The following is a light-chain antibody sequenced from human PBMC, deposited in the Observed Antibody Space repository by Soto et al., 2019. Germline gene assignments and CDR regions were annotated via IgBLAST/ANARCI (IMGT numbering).Light chain of an antibody. CDR3: MQALQSPRT. J-gene: IGKJ1*01. V-gene: IGKV2-28*01. CDR2: LGS. CDR1: QSLLHRDRYNY. Sequence: DIVMTQSPLSLPVTPGEPASIPCRSSQSLLHRDRYNYLDWYLQKPGQSPRLLIYLGSNRASGVPDRFSGSGSGTDFTLKIDRVEAEDVGVYYCMQALQSPRTFGQGTKVEIK.